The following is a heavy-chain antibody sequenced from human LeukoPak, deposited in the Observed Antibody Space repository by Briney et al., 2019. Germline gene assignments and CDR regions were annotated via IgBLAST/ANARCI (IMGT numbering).Heavy chain of an antibody. CDR2: IKTRADGGTR. J-gene: IGHJ4*02. CDR1: GFTFNNAW. CDR3: ARDPQYYGSGSRLV. V-gene: IGHV3-15*01. D-gene: IGHD3-10*01. Sequence: PGGSLRLSCTASGFTFNNAWMSWVRQAPGKGLEWVGRIKTRADGGTRDYAAPVKGRFTISRDDSKNTLYLQMSSLQTEDTAVYYCARDPQYYGSGSRLVWGQGTLVTVSS.